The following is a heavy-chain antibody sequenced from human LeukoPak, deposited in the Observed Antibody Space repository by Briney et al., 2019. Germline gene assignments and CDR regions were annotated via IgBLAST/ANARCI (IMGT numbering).Heavy chain of an antibody. CDR2: IWYDGSNK. CDR3: AREDPEGADYTGGYFDY. CDR1: GFTFSSYS. J-gene: IGHJ4*02. Sequence: QTGGSLRLSCAASGFTFSSYSMNWVRQAPGKGLEWVAVIWYDGSNKYYADSVKGRFTISRDNSKNTLYLQMNSLRAEDTAVYYCAREDPEGADYTGGYFDYWGQGTLVTVSS. D-gene: IGHD4-4*01. V-gene: IGHV3-33*08.